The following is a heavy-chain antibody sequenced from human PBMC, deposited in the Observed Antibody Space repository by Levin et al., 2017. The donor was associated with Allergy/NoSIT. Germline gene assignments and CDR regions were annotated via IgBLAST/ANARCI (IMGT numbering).Heavy chain of an antibody. D-gene: IGHD6-25*01. CDR1: GLTFFSYD. CDR3: ARGRPLDV. V-gene: IGHV3-23*01. Sequence: GGSLRLSCVASGLTFFSYDMNWVRQAPGKGLEWVSGISGLGATTYYVDSVKGRFTISRDNSKNKLYLQMTSVRVEDTAVYYCARGRPLDVWGQGTAVTVSS. J-gene: IGHJ6*02. CDR2: ISGLGATT.